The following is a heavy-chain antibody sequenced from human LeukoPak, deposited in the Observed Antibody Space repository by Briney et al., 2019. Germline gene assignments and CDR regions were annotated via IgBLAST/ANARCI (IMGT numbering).Heavy chain of an antibody. CDR1: GLPFSSYT. D-gene: IGHD3-10*01. CDR3: ARWGFGTMVRGAFDY. J-gene: IGHJ4*02. V-gene: IGHV3-21*01. Sequence: PGGSLRLSCAASGLPFSSYTMNWVRQAPGRGLEWVSSITGGSNYMYYRDSVKGRFTISRDNAKNSLYLQMNSLRAEDTAVYYCARWGFGTMVRGAFDYWGQGTLVTVSS. CDR2: ITGGSNYM.